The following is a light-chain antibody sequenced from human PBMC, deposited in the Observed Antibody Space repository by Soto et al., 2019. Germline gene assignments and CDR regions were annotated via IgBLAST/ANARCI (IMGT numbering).Light chain of an antibody. CDR2: DDH. CDR1: SSNIGKNS. Sequence: QSALTQPPSVSAAPGQRVSISCSGGSSNIGKNSVSWYQQLPATAPKLLIYDDHQRPSGIPDRFSAFKSGTSATLDITGLQPADEADYYCATWDLTLSAGVLFGGGTKLTVL. CDR3: ATWDLTLSAGVL. J-gene: IGLJ2*01. V-gene: IGLV1-51*01.